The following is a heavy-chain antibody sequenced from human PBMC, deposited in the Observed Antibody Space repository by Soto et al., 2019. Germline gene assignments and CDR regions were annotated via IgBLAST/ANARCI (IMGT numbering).Heavy chain of an antibody. J-gene: IGHJ3*02. CDR2: IWYDGSNK. CDR1: GFTFSSYG. V-gene: IGHV3-33*01. CDR3: ARDFGHCSGGSCYLAAFDI. D-gene: IGHD2-15*01. Sequence: GGSLRLSCAASGFTFSSYGMHWVRQAPGKGLEWVAVIWYDGSNKYYADSVKGRFTISRDNSKNTLYLQMNSLRAEDTAVYYCARDFGHCSGGSCYLAAFDIWGQGTMVTVSS.